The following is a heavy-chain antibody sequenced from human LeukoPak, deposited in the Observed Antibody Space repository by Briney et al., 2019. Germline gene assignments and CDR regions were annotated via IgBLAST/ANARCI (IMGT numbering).Heavy chain of an antibody. V-gene: IGHV1-18*01. CDR3: ARTYSSSWYLPYPPYNWFDP. CDR2: ISAYNGNT. CDR1: GYTFTSYG. Sequence: ASVKVSCKASGYTFTSYGISWVRQAPGQGLEWMGWISAYNGNTNYAQKLQGRVTMTTDTSTSTAYMELRSLRSDDTAVYYCARTYSSSWYLPYPPYNWFDPWGQGTLVTVSS. D-gene: IGHD6-13*01. J-gene: IGHJ5*02.